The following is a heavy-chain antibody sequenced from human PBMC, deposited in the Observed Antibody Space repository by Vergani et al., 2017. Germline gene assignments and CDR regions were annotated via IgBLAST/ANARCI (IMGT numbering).Heavy chain of an antibody. V-gene: IGHV4-34*08. J-gene: IGHJ3*02. CDR2: INHSGST. D-gene: IGHD6-13*01. CDR1: GFTFSSYA. CDR3: AKTFPGIAAAGAGWDAFDI. Sequence: VQLLESGGGLVQPGGSLRLSCAASGFTFSSYAMSWIRQPPGKGLEWIGEINHSGSTNYNPSLKSRVTISVDTSKNQFSLKLSSVTAADTAVYYCAKTFPGIAAAGAGWDAFDIWGQGTMVTVSS.